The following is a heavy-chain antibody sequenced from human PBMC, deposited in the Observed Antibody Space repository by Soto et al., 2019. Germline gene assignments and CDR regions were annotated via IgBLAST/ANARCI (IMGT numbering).Heavy chain of an antibody. Sequence: GSLRLSCAASGFTFSDYAMTWVRQAPGKGLEWVSSIINTGGSTNYADSVKGRFTISRDNSKSTLYLQMNSLRAEDTAIYYCAKDWPGTSSVTSDCWGQGTLVTVSS. CDR1: GFTFSDYA. V-gene: IGHV3-23*01. J-gene: IGHJ4*02. CDR3: AKDWPGTSSVTSDC. CDR2: IINTGGST. D-gene: IGHD4-17*01.